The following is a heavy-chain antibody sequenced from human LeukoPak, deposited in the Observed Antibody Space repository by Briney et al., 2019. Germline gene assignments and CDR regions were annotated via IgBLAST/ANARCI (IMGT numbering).Heavy chain of an antibody. Sequence: GGALRLSRAASGFTFSINYMRWVRQAPGKGREWGSDIYSGGSKYYADSVKGRFTISSDNSKNTLYLQMNRLRAEDTAVYYCARVAPYDFWSGYYYFDYWGQGTLVTVSS. CDR3: ARVAPYDFWSGYYYFDY. V-gene: IGHV3-53*01. D-gene: IGHD3-3*01. CDR1: GFTFSINY. J-gene: IGHJ4*02. CDR2: IYSGGSK.